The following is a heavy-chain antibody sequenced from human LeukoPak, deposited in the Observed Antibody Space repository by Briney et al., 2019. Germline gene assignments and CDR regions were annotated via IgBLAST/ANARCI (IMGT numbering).Heavy chain of an antibody. CDR3: ARDRSGSYLDY. J-gene: IGHJ4*02. CDR1: GFTFSSYG. CDR2: IWYDGSNK. V-gene: IGHV3-33*01. D-gene: IGHD1-26*01. Sequence: GGSLRLSCAASGFTFSSYGMHWVRQAPGKGLEWVAVIWYDGSNKYYADSVKGRFTISRDNSKNTLYLQMNSLRAEDTAVYYCARDRSGSYLDYWGRGTLVTVSS.